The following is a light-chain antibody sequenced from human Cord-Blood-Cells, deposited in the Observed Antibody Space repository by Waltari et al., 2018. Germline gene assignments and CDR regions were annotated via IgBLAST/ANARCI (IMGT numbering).Light chain of an antibody. CDR1: SSDVGGYNH. CDR2: DVS. CDR3: SSYTSSSTVV. V-gene: IGLV2-14*01. Sequence: QSALTQPASVSGSPGQSITISCTGTSSDVGGYNHVYWYQQHPGKVPKLMIYDVSNRPSGVFIRCSGSRSGNTASMTISGLQAEDEAEYYCSSYTSSSTVVFGGGTKLTVL. J-gene: IGLJ2*01.